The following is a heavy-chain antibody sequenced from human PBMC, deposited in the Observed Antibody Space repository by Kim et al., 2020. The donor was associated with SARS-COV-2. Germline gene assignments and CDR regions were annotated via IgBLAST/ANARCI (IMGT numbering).Heavy chain of an antibody. CDR3: ATEPILHYVYGHVIPDSTY. CDR2: IRAKSDGGTA. Sequence: GGSLRLSCEASGINFTNAWMSWVRQAPGKGLEWLGRIRAKSDGGTADLAAPVKGRFTISRNDSKDTLYLQMTSLKTEDTAVYFCATEPILHYVYGHVIPDSTYWGQGTLVSVSS. V-gene: IGHV3-15*01. J-gene: IGHJ4*02. CDR1: GINFTNAW. D-gene: IGHD3-10*02.